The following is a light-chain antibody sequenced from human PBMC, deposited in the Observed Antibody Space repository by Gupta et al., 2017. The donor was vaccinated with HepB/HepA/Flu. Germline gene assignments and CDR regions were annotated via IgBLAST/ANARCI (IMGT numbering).Light chain of an antibody. CDR2: SDN. CDR3: AACDGRHVV. Sequence: QSVLPQPPSTSGTPGQSVTIACSGSSSNIGTNTVTWYQQVPGTAPKLLIDSDNQRPSGVPDRFSGSKSGTAASLAINGLQSEDEADYYCAACDGRHVVFGGGTKLTVL. V-gene: IGLV1-44*01. CDR1: SSNIGTNT. J-gene: IGLJ2*01.